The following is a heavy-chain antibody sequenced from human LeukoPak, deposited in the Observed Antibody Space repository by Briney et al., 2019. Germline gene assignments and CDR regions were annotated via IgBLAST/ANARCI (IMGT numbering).Heavy chain of an antibody. CDR2: ISYDGSNK. CDR1: GFTFSSYV. D-gene: IGHD2-15*01. J-gene: IGHJ4*02. V-gene: IGHV3-30*04. Sequence: GRSLRLSCAASGFTFSSYVMHWVRQAPGKGLEWVAIISYDGSNKYYADSVKGRFTISRDNSKNTVYLQMNSLRAEDTAVYYCARHGLPLVVISAPLDYWGQGTLVTVAS. CDR3: ARHGLPLVVISAPLDY.